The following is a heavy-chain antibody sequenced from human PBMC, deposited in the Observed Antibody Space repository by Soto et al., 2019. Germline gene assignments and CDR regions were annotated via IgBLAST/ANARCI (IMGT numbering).Heavy chain of an antibody. CDR1: GFTFSDYW. D-gene: IGHD1-26*01. V-gene: IGHV3-7*03. CDR2: IKQDGSEK. Sequence: GGSLRLSCAASGFTFSDYWMNWVRQAPGKRLEWVANIKQDGSEKNYVDSVKGRFTISRDNAKNSLYLQMNSLRADDTAVYYCAAWGSWGQGTLVTVSS. CDR3: AAWGS. J-gene: IGHJ4*02.